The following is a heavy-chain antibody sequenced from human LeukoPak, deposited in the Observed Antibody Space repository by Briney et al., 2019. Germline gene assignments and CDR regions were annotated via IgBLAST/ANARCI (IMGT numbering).Heavy chain of an antibody. V-gene: IGHV4-39*01. CDR3: ARLHTGAIDY. Sequence: PSETLSLTCSVSGGSISSTNYYWGWIRQPPGKGLEWIGSIYYSGSTYYNPSLKSRVTKSVDTSKNQFSLKLSSATAADTAVYYCARLHTGAIDYWGQGTLVTVSS. CDR1: GGSISSTNYY. CDR2: IYYSGST. J-gene: IGHJ4*02. D-gene: IGHD4/OR15-4a*01.